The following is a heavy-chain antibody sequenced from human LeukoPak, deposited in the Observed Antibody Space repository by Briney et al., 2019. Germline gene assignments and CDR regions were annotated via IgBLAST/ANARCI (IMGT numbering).Heavy chain of an antibody. CDR1: GGSISSYY. CDR3: ARGAYYYDSSGYNWYFDL. J-gene: IGHJ2*01. CDR2: IFYSGIT. D-gene: IGHD3-22*01. Sequence: SETLSLTCAVSGGSISSYYWSWIRQPPGKGLEWIGYIFYSGITNYNPSLKSRVTISIDTSKNQFSLKLSSVTAADTAVYYCARGAYYYDSSGYNWYFDLWGRGTLVTVSS. V-gene: IGHV4-59*01.